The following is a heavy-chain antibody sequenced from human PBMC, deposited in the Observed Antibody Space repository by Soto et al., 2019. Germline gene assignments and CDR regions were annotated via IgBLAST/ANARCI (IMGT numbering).Heavy chain of an antibody. J-gene: IGHJ6*02. V-gene: IGHV1-69*12. CDR2: IIPIFGTA. CDR3: ARHVPAAGYYDGMDV. D-gene: IGHD2-2*01. CDR1: GGTFSSYA. Sequence: QVQLVQSGAEVKKPGSSVKVSCKASGGTFSSYAISWVRQAPGQGLEWMGRIIPIFGTANYAQKFQGRVTNAADESTSIAYMERSSLRSEDTAVYYCARHVPAAGYYDGMDVWGQGTTVTVSS.